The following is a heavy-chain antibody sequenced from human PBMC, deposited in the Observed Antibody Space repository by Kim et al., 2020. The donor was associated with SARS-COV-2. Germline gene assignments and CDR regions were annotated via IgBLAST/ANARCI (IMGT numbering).Heavy chain of an antibody. CDR2: INHSGST. Sequence: SETLSLTCAVYGGSFSGYYWSWIRQPPGKGLEWIGEINHSGSTNYNPSLKSRVTISVDTSKNQFSLKLSSVTAADTAVYYCARGLASAVVVVAATPAFDYWGQGTLVTVSS. CDR1: GGSFSGYY. J-gene: IGHJ4*02. CDR3: ARGLASAVVVVAATPAFDY. V-gene: IGHV4-34*01. D-gene: IGHD2-15*01.